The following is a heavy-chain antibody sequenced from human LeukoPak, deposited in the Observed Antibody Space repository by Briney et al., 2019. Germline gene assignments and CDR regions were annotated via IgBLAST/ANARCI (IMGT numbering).Heavy chain of an antibody. D-gene: IGHD3-10*01. CDR3: ARGSENGSVSLPLRWFDS. V-gene: IGHV4-34*01. CDR2: INHSGST. J-gene: IGHJ5*01. Sequence: SETLSLTCAVYGGSFSGYYWSWIRQPPGKGLEWIGEINHSGSTNYNPSLKSRVTISVDTSKNQFSLKLSSVTAADTAVYYCARGSENGSVSLPLRWFDSWGQGTLVTVSS. CDR1: GGSFSGYY.